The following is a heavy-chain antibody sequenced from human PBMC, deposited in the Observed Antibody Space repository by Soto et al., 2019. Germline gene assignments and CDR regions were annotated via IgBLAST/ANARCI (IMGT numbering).Heavy chain of an antibody. D-gene: IGHD2-15*01. V-gene: IGHV3-30-3*01. CDR3: ARAGCSGGSCYSAYYYGMDV. J-gene: IGHJ6*02. CDR1: GFTFSSYA. CDR2: ISYDGSNK. Sequence: GGSLRLSCAASGFTFSSYAMHWVRQAPGKGLEWVAVISYDGSNKYYADSVKGRFTISRDNSKNTLYLQMNSLRAEDTAVYYCARAGCSGGSCYSAYYYGMDVWGQGTTVTVSS.